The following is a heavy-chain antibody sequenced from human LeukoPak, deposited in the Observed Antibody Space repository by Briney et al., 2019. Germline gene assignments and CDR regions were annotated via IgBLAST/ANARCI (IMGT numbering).Heavy chain of an antibody. V-gene: IGHV4-39*07. CDR3: ARNLLWFGEYPHAFDI. CDR2: IYYSGST. J-gene: IGHJ3*02. D-gene: IGHD3-10*01. CDR1: GGSISSSSYY. Sequence: SETLSLTCTVSGGSISSSSYYWGWIRQPPGKGLEWIGSIYYSGSTYYNPSLKSRVTISVDTSKNQFSLKLSSVTAADTAVYYCARNLLWFGEYPHAFDIWGQGTMVTVSS.